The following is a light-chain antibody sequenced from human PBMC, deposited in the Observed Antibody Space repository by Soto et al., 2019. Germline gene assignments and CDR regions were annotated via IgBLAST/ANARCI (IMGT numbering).Light chain of an antibody. V-gene: IGLV2-8*01. J-gene: IGLJ1*01. CDR3: SSYAGSNNPYV. CDR1: SREVGGYNY. CDR2: EVS. Sequence: QSALTQPPSASWSPGQSVTISCTGTSREVGGYNYVSWYQQHPGKAPKLMIYEVSNRPSGVLDRFSGSKSGNTASLTVSGLQAEDEADYYCSSYAGSNNPYVFGTGTKVTVL.